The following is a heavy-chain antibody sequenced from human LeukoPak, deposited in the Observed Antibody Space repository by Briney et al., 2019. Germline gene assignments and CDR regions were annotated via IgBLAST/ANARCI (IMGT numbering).Heavy chain of an antibody. D-gene: IGHD6-13*01. Sequence: PGRSLRLSCAASGFTFSSYAMHWVRQAPGKGLEWVSAISGSGGSTYYADSVKGRFTISRDNSKNTLYLQMNSLRAEDTAVYYCAASFKYRGYSSSWYFDYWGQGTLVTVSS. J-gene: IGHJ4*02. CDR1: GFTFSSYA. CDR2: ISGSGGST. CDR3: AASFKYRGYSSSWYFDY. V-gene: IGHV3-23*01.